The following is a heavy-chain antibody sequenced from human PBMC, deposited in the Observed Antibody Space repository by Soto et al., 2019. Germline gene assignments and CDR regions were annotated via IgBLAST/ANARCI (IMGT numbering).Heavy chain of an antibody. D-gene: IGHD3-22*01. Sequence: QVQLVESGGGVVQPGRSLRLSCAASGFTFSSYAMHWVRLAPGKGLEWVAVISYDGSNKYYADSVKGRFTISRDNSKNTLYLQMNSLRAEDTAVYYCASLVVVTYDYWGQGTLVTVSS. CDR3: ASLVVVTYDY. V-gene: IGHV3-30-3*01. CDR2: ISYDGSNK. J-gene: IGHJ4*02. CDR1: GFTFSSYA.